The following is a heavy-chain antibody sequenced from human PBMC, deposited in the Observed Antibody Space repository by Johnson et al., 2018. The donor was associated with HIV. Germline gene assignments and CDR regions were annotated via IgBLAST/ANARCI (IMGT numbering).Heavy chain of an antibody. D-gene: IGHD3-22*01. CDR1: GFTFSDSY. CDR2: ISGRGITI. V-gene: IGHV3-11*04. J-gene: IGHJ3*01. CDR3: ACYVDDPGHVSMIPGGAFDV. Sequence: HVQVVESGGGLVKPGGSLRLSCAAYGFTFSDSYMSWIRQAPGKGLEWVSYISGRGITIYYSDSVKGRFTISRDHAKHSLYLQMNSLRAEDTAMYYCACYVDDPGHVSMIPGGAFDVWGQGTMVTVSS.